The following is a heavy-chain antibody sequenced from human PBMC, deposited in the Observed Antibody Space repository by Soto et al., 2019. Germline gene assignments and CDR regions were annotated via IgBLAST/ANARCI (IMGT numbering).Heavy chain of an antibody. D-gene: IGHD2-21*02. Sequence: ETRPLTCIVSGETMSRSSYYWGWIRQPPGKGLEWIGSIYYSGRTYYNPSFKSRVTISIDTSKNQFSLKLSSVTATDTAVYYCARQRTTVVTQAYFDHWGQGALVTVS. CDR3: ARQRTTVVTQAYFDH. CDR1: GETMSRSSYY. CDR2: IYYSGRT. J-gene: IGHJ4*02. V-gene: IGHV4-39*01.